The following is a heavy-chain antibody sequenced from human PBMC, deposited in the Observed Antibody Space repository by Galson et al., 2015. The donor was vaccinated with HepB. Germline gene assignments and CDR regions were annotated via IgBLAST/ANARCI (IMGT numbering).Heavy chain of an antibody. Sequence: SLRLSCAASGFTFSSYAMSWVRQAPGKGLEWVSAISGSGGSTYYADSVKGRFTISRDNSKNTLYLQMNSLRAEDTAVYYCAKVHTDGSGSYIGANWFDPWGQGTLVTVSS. CDR1: GFTFSSYA. J-gene: IGHJ5*02. D-gene: IGHD3-10*01. V-gene: IGHV3-23*01. CDR3: AKVHTDGSGSYIGANWFDP. CDR2: ISGSGGST.